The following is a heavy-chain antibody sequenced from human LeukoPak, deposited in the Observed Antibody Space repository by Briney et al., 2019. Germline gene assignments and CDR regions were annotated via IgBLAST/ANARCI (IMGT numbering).Heavy chain of an antibody. Sequence: GGSLRLSCAASGFTFSSYSMNWVRQAPGKGLEWVSSISSSSSYIYYADSVKGRFTISRDNAKNSLYLQMNSLRAEDTAVYYCAREQWPSHNPFDIWGQGTMVTVSS. D-gene: IGHD6-19*01. CDR1: GFTFSSYS. J-gene: IGHJ3*02. CDR2: ISSSSSYI. CDR3: AREQWPSHNPFDI. V-gene: IGHV3-21*01.